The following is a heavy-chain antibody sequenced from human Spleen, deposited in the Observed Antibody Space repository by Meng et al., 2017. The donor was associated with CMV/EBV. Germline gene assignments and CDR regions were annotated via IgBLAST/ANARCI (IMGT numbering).Heavy chain of an antibody. V-gene: IGHV3-30*03. J-gene: IGHJ6*02. CDR2: ISYDGRSK. CDR1: GFSFSSYG. CDR3: ARDLLLNSYYYHGMDV. D-gene: IGHD3-10*01. Sequence: GETLKISCAASGFSFSSYGMHWVRQAPGKGLEWVTVISYDGRSKYYVDSVNGRLTISRENYKKTLYLQMNSLRVEDTGVYYCARDLLLNSYYYHGMDVWGQGTTVTVSS.